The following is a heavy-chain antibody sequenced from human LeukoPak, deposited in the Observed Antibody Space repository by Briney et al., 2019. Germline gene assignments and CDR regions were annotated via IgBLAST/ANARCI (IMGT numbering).Heavy chain of an antibody. D-gene: IGHD3-22*01. CDR2: IYYNGST. Sequence: PWETLSLTCTVSGGSMSSYYWSWIRQPPGKGLEWIGYIYYNGSTNYTPSLKSRVTISVDTSKNQFSLKLSSVTAADTALYYCARDYTMTHAFDIWGQGTLVTVSS. CDR1: GGSMSSYY. J-gene: IGHJ3*02. CDR3: ARDYTMTHAFDI. V-gene: IGHV4-59*01.